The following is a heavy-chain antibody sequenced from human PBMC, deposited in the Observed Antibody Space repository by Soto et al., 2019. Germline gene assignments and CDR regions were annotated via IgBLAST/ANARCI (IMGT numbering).Heavy chain of an antibody. D-gene: IGHD6-6*01. CDR1: GYTFTSYG. J-gene: IGHJ6*02. CDR3: ARRRSSSSNNYYYYYCMDV. V-gene: IGHV1-18*04. CDR2: ISAYNGNT. Sequence: ASVKVSCKASGYTFTSYGISWVRQAPGQGLEWMGWISAYNGNTNYAQKLQGRVTMTTDTSTSTAYMELRSLRSDDTAVYYCARRRSSSSNNYYYYYCMDVWGQGTTVTVSS.